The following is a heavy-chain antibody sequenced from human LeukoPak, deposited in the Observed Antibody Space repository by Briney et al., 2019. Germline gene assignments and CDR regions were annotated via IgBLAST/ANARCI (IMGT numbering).Heavy chain of an antibody. J-gene: IGHJ5*02. V-gene: IGHV4-38-2*01. CDR3: ARQAIAATGNWFDP. D-gene: IGHD2-15*01. CDR1: GYSISSGYY. Sequence: SETRSLTCAVSGYSISSGYYWGWIRQPPGKGLEWIGSIYHSGSTYYNPSLKSRVTISVDTSKNQFSLKVSSVTAADTAVYYCARQAIAATGNWFDPWGQGTLVTVSS. CDR2: IYHSGST.